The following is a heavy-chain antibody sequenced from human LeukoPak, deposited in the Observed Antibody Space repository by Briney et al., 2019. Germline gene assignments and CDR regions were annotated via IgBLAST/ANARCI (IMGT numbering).Heavy chain of an antibody. Sequence: ASVKVSCKASGYTFTSYDINWVRQATGQGLEWMGWMNPNSGNTGYAQKFQGRVTMTRNTSISTAYMELSSLRSEDTAVYYCATYPGATVTTDLSFDYWGQGTLVTVSS. CDR2: MNPNSGNT. D-gene: IGHD4-17*01. V-gene: IGHV1-8*01. CDR1: GYTFTSYD. CDR3: ATYPGATVTTDLSFDY. J-gene: IGHJ4*02.